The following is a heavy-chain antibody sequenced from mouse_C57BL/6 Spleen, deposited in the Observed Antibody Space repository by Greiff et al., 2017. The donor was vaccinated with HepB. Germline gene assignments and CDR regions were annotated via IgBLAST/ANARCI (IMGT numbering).Heavy chain of an antibody. CDR1: GYAFSSSW. CDR2: IYPGDGDT. D-gene: IGHD2-5*01. V-gene: IGHV1-82*01. J-gene: IGHJ4*01. Sequence: VQLQQSGPELVKPGASVKISCKASGYAFSSSWMNWVKQRPGQGLEWIGRIYPGDGDTNYNGKFKGKATLTADKSSSTAYMQLSSLTSEDSAVYFCARSYCSNYVGWGQGTSVTVSS. CDR3: ARSYCSNYVG.